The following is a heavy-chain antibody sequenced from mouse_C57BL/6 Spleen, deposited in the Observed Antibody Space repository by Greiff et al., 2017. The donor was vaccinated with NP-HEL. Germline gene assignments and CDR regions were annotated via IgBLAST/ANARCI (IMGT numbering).Heavy chain of an antibody. CDR2: IYPGDGDT. D-gene: IGHD3-2*02. CDR1: GYAFSSSW. Sequence: QVQLKESGPELVKPGASVKISCKASGYAFSSSWMNWVKQRPGKGLEWIGRIYPGDGDTNYNGKFKGKATLTADKSSSTAYMQLSSLTSEDSAVYCCARTGSGYVLFAYWGQGTLVTVSA. J-gene: IGHJ3*01. V-gene: IGHV1-82*01. CDR3: ARTGSGYVLFAY.